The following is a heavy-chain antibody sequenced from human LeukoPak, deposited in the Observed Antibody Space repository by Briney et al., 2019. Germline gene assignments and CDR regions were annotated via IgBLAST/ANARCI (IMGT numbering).Heavy chain of an antibody. Sequence: GGSLRLSCAASGFTVSSNYMSWVRQAPGKGLEWVSVIYSGGSTYYADSVKGRFTISRDNSKNTLYLQMNSLRAEDTAVYYCARLVVGPTRYYDFWSGYYSFDYWGQGTLVTVSS. CDR1: GFTVSSNY. D-gene: IGHD3-3*01. J-gene: IGHJ4*02. CDR3: ARLVVGPTRYYDFWSGYYSFDY. CDR2: IYSGGST. V-gene: IGHV3-66*04.